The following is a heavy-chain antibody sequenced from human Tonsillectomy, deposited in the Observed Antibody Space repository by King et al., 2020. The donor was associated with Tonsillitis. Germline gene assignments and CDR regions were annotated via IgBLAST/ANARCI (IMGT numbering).Heavy chain of an antibody. Sequence: VQLVESGGGVVQPGRSLRLSCAASGFTFISYAMHWVRQAPGKGLEWVAVISYDGSNKYYADSVKGRFTISRDNSKNTRYLQMNSLRAEDTAVYYCARADYYDSSGYYFEFDYWGQGTLVTVSS. CDR3: ARADYYDSSGYYFEFDY. CDR2: ISYDGSNK. J-gene: IGHJ4*02. V-gene: IGHV3-30-3*01. CDR1: GFTFISYA. D-gene: IGHD3-22*01.